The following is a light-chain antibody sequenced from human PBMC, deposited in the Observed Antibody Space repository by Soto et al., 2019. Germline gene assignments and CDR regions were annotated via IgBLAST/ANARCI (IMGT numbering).Light chain of an antibody. V-gene: IGKV3-11*01. Sequence: EIGLTQSPSTLSLSPGERATLSCRASQSVSSYLAWYQQKHGQAPRLLIYDASNRATGIPARFSGSGSGTDFNLTISSLETEDFAVYYCQQRSNWPITFGQGTRLEIK. CDR2: DAS. J-gene: IGKJ5*01. CDR1: QSVSSY. CDR3: QQRSNWPIT.